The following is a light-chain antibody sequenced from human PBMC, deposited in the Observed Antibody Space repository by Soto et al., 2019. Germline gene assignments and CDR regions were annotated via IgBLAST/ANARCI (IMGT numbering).Light chain of an antibody. CDR2: WAF. CDR3: QQYYTTPSIT. J-gene: IGKJ5*01. V-gene: IGKV4-1*01. CDR1: QSILYSSNSKNY. Sequence: DVVLNESPDSLARSMGERGSITCKSSQSILYSSNSKNYLAWYQQKPGQPPKLLIYWAFIREYGVPDRFSGSGSGTDFTLTISSLQAEDVAVYYCQQYYTTPSITFGQGTRLEIK.